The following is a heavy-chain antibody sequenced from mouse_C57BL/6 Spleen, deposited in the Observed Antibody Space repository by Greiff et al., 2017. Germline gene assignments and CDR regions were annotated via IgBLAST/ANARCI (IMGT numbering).Heavy chain of an antibody. CDR3: TVITAVGFDY. D-gene: IGHD1-1*01. J-gene: IGHJ2*01. CDR2: IDPETGGT. Sequence: VQLQQSGAELVRPGASVTLSCKASGYTFTDYEMHWVKQTPVHGLEWIGAIDPETGGTAYNQKFKGKAILTADKSSSTAYMELRSLTSEDSAGYYCTVITAVGFDYWGQGTTLTVSS. CDR1: GYTFTDYE. V-gene: IGHV1-15*01.